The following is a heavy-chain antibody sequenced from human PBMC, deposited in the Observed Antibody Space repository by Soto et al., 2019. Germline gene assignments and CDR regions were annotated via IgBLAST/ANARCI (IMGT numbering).Heavy chain of an antibody. V-gene: IGHV1-58*01. CDR1: GFTFSTST. CDR2: IVVGNGNT. D-gene: IGHD5-12*01. CDR3: ATESAGYTFGFDS. J-gene: IGHJ4*01. Sequence: ASVKVSCKASGFTFSTSTVQWVRQTRGHRLEWIGWIVVGNGNTNFAQNLRQRVTFSRDMYTSTVFMELGSLRSDDTAMYYCATESAGYTFGFDSWGQGSLVTVSS.